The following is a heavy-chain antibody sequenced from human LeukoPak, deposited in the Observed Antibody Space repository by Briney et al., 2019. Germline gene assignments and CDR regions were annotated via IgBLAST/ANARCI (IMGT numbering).Heavy chain of an antibody. V-gene: IGHV4-59*11. CDR3: ARGGGVTYYDSTGYLWYFDY. Sequence: SETPSLTCTVSGGSISSHYWSWIRHPPGKGLERIGYIYYSGSTKFNPSLKSRVTISVDTSKNQFSLKLSSVTAADTAVYYCARGGGVTYYDSTGYLWYFDYWGQGTLVTVSS. J-gene: IGHJ4*02. D-gene: IGHD3-22*01. CDR1: GGSISSHY. CDR2: IYYSGST.